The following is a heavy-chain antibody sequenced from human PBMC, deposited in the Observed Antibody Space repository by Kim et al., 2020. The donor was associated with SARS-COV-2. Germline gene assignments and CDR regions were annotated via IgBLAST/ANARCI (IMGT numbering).Heavy chain of an antibody. Sequence: SVKVSCKASGGTFSSYAISWVRQAPGQGLEWMGGIIPIFGTANYAQKFQGRVTITADESTSTAYMELSSLRSEDTAVYYCARNIVVVTANTLFPQSHGYYYYGMDVWGQGTTVTVSS. V-gene: IGHV1-69*13. CDR1: GGTFSSYA. D-gene: IGHD2-21*02. CDR2: IIPIFGTA. J-gene: IGHJ6*02. CDR3: ARNIVVVTANTLFPQSHGYYYYGMDV.